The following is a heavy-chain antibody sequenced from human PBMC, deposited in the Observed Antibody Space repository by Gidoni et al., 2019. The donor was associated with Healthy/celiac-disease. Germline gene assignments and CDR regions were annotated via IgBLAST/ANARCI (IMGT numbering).Heavy chain of an antibody. J-gene: IGHJ4*02. CDR3: ARGMYYYAY. D-gene: IGHD3-10*01. CDR2: IYTSGST. CDR1: GGSISSGSYY. Sequence: QVQLQESGPGLVKPSQTLSLTCTVSGGSISSGSYYWSWIRQPAGKGLEWIGRIYTSGSTNYNPSLKSRVTISVDTSKNQFSLKLSSVTAADTAVYYCARGMYYYAYWGQGTLVTVSS. V-gene: IGHV4-61*02.